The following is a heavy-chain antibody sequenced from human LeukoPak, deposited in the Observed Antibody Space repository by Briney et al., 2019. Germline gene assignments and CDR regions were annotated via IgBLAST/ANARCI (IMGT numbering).Heavy chain of an antibody. V-gene: IGHV1-69*13. CDR3: ARDSYDSSGYYFGYYYYGMDV. Sequence: ASVKVSCKASGYTFTGYYMHWVRQAPGQGLEWMGGIIPIFGTANYAQKFQGRVTITADESTSTAYMELSSLRSEDTAVYYCARDSYDSSGYYFGYYYYGMDVWGQGTTVTVSS. J-gene: IGHJ6*02. CDR1: GYTFTGYY. D-gene: IGHD3-22*01. CDR2: IIPIFGTA.